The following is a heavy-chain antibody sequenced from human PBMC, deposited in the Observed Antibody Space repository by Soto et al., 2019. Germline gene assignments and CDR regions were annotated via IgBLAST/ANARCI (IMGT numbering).Heavy chain of an antibody. Sequence: QVQLVQSGAEVKNPGASVKVSCKASGYTFTRYGIGWARQAPGQGLEWMGRINTYNGNTNYAQNVQGRVTLTTDTSRSTAYMERRSLRSNDTAIYYCAMVDVYVTPSPQDVWGQGTTVIVSS. D-gene: IGHD3-16*01. V-gene: IGHV1-18*01. J-gene: IGHJ6*02. CDR3: AMVDVYVTPSPQDV. CDR1: GYTFTRYG. CDR2: INTYNGNT.